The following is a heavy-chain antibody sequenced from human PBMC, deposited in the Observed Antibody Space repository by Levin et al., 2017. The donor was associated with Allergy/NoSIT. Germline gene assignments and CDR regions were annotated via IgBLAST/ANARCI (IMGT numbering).Heavy chain of an antibody. CDR1: GGSITTSY. D-gene: IGHD6-19*01. Sequence: SPTLSLPCTVSGGSITTSYWSWFRQPPGKGLEWIGNFYNSGTTNYDPSLMSRVTISVDTSKNQLSLELTSVTAADTAVYYCANSRQWLAFEHWGQGALVIVSS. V-gene: IGHV4-4*08. CDR3: ANSRQWLAFEH. J-gene: IGHJ4*02. CDR2: FYNSGTT.